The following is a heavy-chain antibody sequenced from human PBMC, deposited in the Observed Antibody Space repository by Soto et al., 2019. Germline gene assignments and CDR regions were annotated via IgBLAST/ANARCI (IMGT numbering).Heavy chain of an antibody. CDR3: AREGILWFGELLWAFDY. J-gene: IGHJ4*02. CDR1: GGSFSGYY. CDR2: INHSGST. D-gene: IGHD3-10*01. Sequence: SETLSLTCAVYGGSFSGYYWSWIRQPPGKGLVWIGEINHSGSTNYNPSLKSRVTISVDTSKNQFSLKLSSVTAADTAVYYCAREGILWFGELLWAFDYWGQGTLVTVSS. V-gene: IGHV4-34*01.